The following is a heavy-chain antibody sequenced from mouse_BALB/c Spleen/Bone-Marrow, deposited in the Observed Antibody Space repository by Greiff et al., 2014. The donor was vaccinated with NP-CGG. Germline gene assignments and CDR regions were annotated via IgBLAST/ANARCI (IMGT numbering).Heavy chain of an antibody. Sequence: EVQLQQSGPELVKPGASVKMSCKASGYTFTSYVMHWVKQKPGQGLEWIGYINPYNDGTKYNEKFKGKATLTSDKSSSTAYMELSSLTSEDSAVYYCARRQFITPAAWFAYWGQGTLVTVSA. D-gene: IGHD1-2*01. CDR3: ARRQFITPAAWFAY. V-gene: IGHV1-14*01. CDR1: GYTFTSYV. CDR2: INPYNDGT. J-gene: IGHJ3*01.